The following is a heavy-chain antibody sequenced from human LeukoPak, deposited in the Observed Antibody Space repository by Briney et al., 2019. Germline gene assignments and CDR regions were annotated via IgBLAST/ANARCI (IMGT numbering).Heavy chain of an antibody. V-gene: IGHV3-21*01. Sequence: PGGSLRLSCAASGFTFSSYSMNWVRQAPGKGLEWVSSISSSSSYIYYADSVKGRFTISRDNAKNSLYLQMNSLRAEDTAVYYCARDPTGYGSGWYSGREVNWFDPWGQGTLVTVSS. CDR1: GFTFSSYS. D-gene: IGHD6-19*01. CDR2: ISSSSSYI. J-gene: IGHJ5*02. CDR3: ARDPTGYGSGWYSGREVNWFDP.